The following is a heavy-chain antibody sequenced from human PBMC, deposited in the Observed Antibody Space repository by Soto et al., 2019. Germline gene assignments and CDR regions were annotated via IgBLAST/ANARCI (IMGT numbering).Heavy chain of an antibody. D-gene: IGHD2-21*01. CDR3: AKDYCGGDCYPYYYYYMDV. J-gene: IGHJ6*03. CDR2: ISWNSGSI. V-gene: IGHV3-9*01. CDR1: GFTFDDYA. Sequence: GGSLRLSCAASGFTFDDYAMHWVRQAPGKGLEWVSGISWNSGSIGYADSVKGRFTISRDNAKNSLYLQMNSLRAEDTALYYCAKDYCGGDCYPYYYYYMDVWGKGTTVTVSS.